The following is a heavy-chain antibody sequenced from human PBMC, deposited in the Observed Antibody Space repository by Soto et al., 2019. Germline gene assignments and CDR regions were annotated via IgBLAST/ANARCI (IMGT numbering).Heavy chain of an antibody. CDR1: GGPISSGGYY. Sequence: SLTCTVSGGPISSGGYYWSWIRQHPGKGLEWIGYIYYSGSTYYNPSLKSRVTISVDTSKNQFSLKLSSVTAADTAVYYCARDKRTIFGVVENCFDPWGQGTLVTVSS. J-gene: IGHJ5*02. CDR3: ARDKRTIFGVVENCFDP. V-gene: IGHV4-31*03. D-gene: IGHD3-3*01. CDR2: IYYSGST.